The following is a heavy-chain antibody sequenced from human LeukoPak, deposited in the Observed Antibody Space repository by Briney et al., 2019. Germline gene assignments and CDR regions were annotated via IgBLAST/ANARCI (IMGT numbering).Heavy chain of an antibody. CDR1: GYTFTGYY. J-gene: IGHJ5*02. CDR2: IDPNSGGT. D-gene: IGHD3-9*01. Sequence: ASVKVSCKASGYTFTGYYMHRVRQAPGQGLEWMGWIDPNSGGTNYAQKFQGRVTMTRDTSISTAYLDLSRLRSDDTAVYYCARAYYDILTGLDCFDPWGQGTLVTVSS. V-gene: IGHV1-2*02. CDR3: ARAYYDILTGLDCFDP.